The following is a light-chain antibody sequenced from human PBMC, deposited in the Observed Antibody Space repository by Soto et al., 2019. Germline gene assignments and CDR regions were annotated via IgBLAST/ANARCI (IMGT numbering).Light chain of an antibody. CDR1: QSISSW. CDR3: QQYRSYVYT. Sequence: DIQMTQSPSTLSASVGDRVSIACRASQSISSWLAWYQQKPGKAPKLLIYDASSLKSGVPSRFSGSGSGTEFTLTISSLQPDDFATYYCQQYRSYVYTFGQGTKLEIK. J-gene: IGKJ2*01. V-gene: IGKV1-5*01. CDR2: DAS.